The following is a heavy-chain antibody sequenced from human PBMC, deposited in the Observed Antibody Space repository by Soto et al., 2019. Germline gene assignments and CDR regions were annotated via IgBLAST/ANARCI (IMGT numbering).Heavy chain of an antibody. D-gene: IGHD2-15*01. J-gene: IGHJ4*02. CDR2: IIPIFGTA. V-gene: IGHV1-69*12. CDR1: GGTFSSYA. Sequence: QVQLVQSGAEVKKPGSSVKVSCKASGGTFSSYAISWVRQAPGQGLEWMGGIIPIFGTANYAQKFQGRVTITADGSTSTGCMELSSLRSDDTAVYYCASESRYCSGGSCYFLPGIDYWGQGTLVTVSS. CDR3: ASESRYCSGGSCYFLPGIDY.